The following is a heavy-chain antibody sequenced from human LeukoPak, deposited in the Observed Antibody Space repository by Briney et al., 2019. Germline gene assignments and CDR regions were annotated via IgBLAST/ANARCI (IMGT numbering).Heavy chain of an antibody. J-gene: IGHJ5*02. V-gene: IGHV4-34*01. CDR1: GGSHSGFY. CDR3: ARASSFDKTTRWNPAYFGP. Sequence: SETLSLTCAVHGGSHSGFYWSWIRQPPGKGLEWIGEINHSGTTNYNPSLKSRVTISVDTSKNQVSLDLASVTAADTAVYYCARASSFDKTTRWNPAYFGPWGQGTLVTVS. CDR2: INHSGTT. D-gene: IGHD1-1*01.